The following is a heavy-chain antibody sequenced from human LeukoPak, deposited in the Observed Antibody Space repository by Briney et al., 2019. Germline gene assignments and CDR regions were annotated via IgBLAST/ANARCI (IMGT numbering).Heavy chain of an antibody. J-gene: IGHJ4*02. CDR3: ASHCSSTSCLDY. Sequence: QAGGSLRLSCAASGFTFSSYWMHWVRQAPGKGLVWVSRINSDGSSTSYPDSVKGRFTISRDNAKSTLYLQMNSLRVEDTAVYYCASHCSSTSCLDYWGQGTLVTVSS. V-gene: IGHV3-74*01. CDR2: INSDGSST. D-gene: IGHD2-2*01. CDR1: GFTFSSYW.